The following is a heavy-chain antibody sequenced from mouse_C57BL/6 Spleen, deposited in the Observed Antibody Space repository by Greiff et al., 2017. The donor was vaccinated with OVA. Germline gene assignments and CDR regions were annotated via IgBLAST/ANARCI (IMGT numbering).Heavy chain of an antibody. CDR3: ARVGNYEAMDY. V-gene: IGHV5-17*01. Sequence: EVKLLESGAGLVKPGASLKLSCAASGFTFSDYGMHWVRQAPEKGLEWVAYISSGSSTIYYTDTVKGRFTISRDNAKNTLFLQRTSLKSDDTAMYDCARVGNYEAMDYWGQGTSVTVSS. D-gene: IGHD1-1*01. CDR2: ISSGSSTI. CDR1: GFTFSDYG. J-gene: IGHJ4*01.